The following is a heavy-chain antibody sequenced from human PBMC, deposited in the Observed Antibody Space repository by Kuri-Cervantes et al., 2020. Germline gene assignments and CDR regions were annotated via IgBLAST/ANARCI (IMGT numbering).Heavy chain of an antibody. CDR2: INPNSGGT. V-gene: IGHV1-2*04. CDR1: GYTFTGYY. J-gene: IGHJ4*02. CDR3: ARDEGGSGSYYDY. Sequence: ASVKVSCKASGYTFTGYYMHWVRQAPGQGLEWMGWINPNSGGTNYAQKFQGWVTMTRDTSISTAYMELSRLRSDDTAVYYCARDEGGSGSYYDYWGQGTLVTVSS. D-gene: IGHD1-26*01.